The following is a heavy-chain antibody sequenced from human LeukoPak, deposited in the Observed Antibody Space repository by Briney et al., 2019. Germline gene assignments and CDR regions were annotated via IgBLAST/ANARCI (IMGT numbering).Heavy chain of an antibody. CDR1: GGSISSYY. D-gene: IGHD1-26*01. CDR3: ARHGSGSYYNFFDY. V-gene: IGHV4-59*08. J-gene: IGHJ4*02. CDR2: IYYSGST. Sequence: KASETLSLTCTVSGGSISSYYWSWIRQPPGRGLEWIGYIYYSGSTNYNPSLKSRVTISVDTSKNQFSLKLSPVTAADGGVYYCARHGSGSYYNFFDYWGQGTLVTVSS.